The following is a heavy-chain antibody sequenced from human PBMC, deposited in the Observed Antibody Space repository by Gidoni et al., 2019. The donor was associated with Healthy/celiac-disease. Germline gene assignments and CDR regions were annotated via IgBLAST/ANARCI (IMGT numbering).Heavy chain of an antibody. CDR3: ARDRYSSSWFYGY. V-gene: IGHV1-3*01. D-gene: IGHD6-13*01. Sequence: KFQGRVTITRDTSASTAYMELSSLRSEDTAVYYCARDRYSSSWFYGYWGQGTLVTVSS. J-gene: IGHJ4*02.